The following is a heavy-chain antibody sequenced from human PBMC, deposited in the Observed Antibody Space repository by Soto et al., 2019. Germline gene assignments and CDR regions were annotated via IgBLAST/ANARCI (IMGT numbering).Heavy chain of an antibody. CDR2: INVGNGNT. CDR1: GYTFSTYA. D-gene: IGHD3-22*01. Sequence: ASVKVSCKASGYTFSTYAMHWVRQAPGQRLEWMGWINVGNGNTKYSQKFQGRVTITRDTSASTAHMELSSLRSEDTAVYYCAYDSSGYLDYWGQGTLVTV. J-gene: IGHJ4*02. V-gene: IGHV1-3*01. CDR3: AYDSSGYLDY.